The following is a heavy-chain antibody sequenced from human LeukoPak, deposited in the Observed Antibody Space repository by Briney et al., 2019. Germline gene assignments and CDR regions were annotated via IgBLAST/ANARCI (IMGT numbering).Heavy chain of an antibody. V-gene: IGHV3-21*01. CDR3: ARDLEGYSSSWYVYYYYYMDV. CDR2: ISSSSSYI. CDR1: GFTFSSYE. D-gene: IGHD6-13*01. Sequence: GGSLRLSCAASGFTFSSYEMNWVSQAPGKGLEWVSSISSSSSYIYYADSVKGRFTISRDNAKNSLYLQMNSLRAEDTAVYYCARDLEGYSSSWYVYYYYYMDVWGKGTTVTVSS. J-gene: IGHJ6*03.